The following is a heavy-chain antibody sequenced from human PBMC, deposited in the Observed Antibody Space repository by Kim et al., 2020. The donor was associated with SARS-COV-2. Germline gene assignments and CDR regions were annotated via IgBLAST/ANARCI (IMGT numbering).Heavy chain of an antibody. CDR1: GYTFTSYY. CDR2: INPSGGST. J-gene: IGHJ3*02. V-gene: IGHV1-46*01. D-gene: IGHD2-15*01. Sequence: ASVKVSCKASGYTFTSYYMHWVRQAPGQGLEWMGIINPSGGSTSYAQKFQGRVTMTRDTSTSTVYMELSSLRSEDTAVYYCARGLVAATGTARFDAFDIWGQGTMVTVSS. CDR3: ARGLVAATGTARFDAFDI.